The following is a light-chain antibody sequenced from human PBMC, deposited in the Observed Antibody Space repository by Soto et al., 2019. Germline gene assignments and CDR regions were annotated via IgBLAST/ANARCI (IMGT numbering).Light chain of an antibody. CDR2: AAS. Sequence: DIPMTQSPSSVSASVGDRVTITCRASQGVGSWLAWYQQKPGKAPNLLIYAASSLQSGVPPRFSGSGSGTDFTLTISSLQPEDFATYFCQQGDTFPLTFGGGTKVEI. CDR3: QQGDTFPLT. CDR1: QGVGSW. V-gene: IGKV1D-12*01. J-gene: IGKJ4*01.